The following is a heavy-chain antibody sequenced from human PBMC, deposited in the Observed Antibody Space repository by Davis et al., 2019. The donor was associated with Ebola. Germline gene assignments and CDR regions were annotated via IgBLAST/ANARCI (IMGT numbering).Heavy chain of an antibody. CDR1: GFTFSGSA. Sequence: GESLKISCAASGFTFSGSAMHWVRQASGKGLEWVGRIRSNATSYATAYAASVKGRFTISRDDSTNTAYLQMTSLKTEDRAGYYCTIAGDCGGDCYVYYYYYYGMDVWGQGTTVTVSS. CDR2: IRSNATSYAT. CDR3: TIAGDCGGDCYVYYYYYYGMDV. V-gene: IGHV3-73*01. D-gene: IGHD2-21*01. J-gene: IGHJ6*02.